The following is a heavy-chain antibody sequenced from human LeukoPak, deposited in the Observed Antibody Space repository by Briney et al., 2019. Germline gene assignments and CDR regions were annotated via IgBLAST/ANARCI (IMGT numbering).Heavy chain of an antibody. D-gene: IGHD6-19*01. CDR3: AKDRSVVAGADY. CDR1: GFTFSSYG. V-gene: IGHV3-30*18. CDR2: ISYDGSNK. J-gene: IGHJ4*02. Sequence: GGSLRLSCAASGFTFSSYGMHWVRQAPGKGLEWVAVISYDGSNKYYADSVKGRFTISRDNSKNTLYLQTNSLRAEDTAVYYCAKDRSVVAGADYWGQGTLVTVSS.